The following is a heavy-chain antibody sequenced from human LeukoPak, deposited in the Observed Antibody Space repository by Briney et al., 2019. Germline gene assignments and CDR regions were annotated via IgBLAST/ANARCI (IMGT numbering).Heavy chain of an antibody. V-gene: IGHV1-8*01. D-gene: IGHD3-10*01. CDR1: GYTFTSYD. Sequence: ASVKVSCKASGYTFTSYDINWVRQATGQGLEWMGWMNPNSGNTGYAQKFQGRVTMTRNTSISTAYMELSSLRSEDTAVYYCARRGKLYGSGSNWFDPWGQGTLVTVSS. CDR2: MNPNSGNT. J-gene: IGHJ5*02. CDR3: ARRGKLYGSGSNWFDP.